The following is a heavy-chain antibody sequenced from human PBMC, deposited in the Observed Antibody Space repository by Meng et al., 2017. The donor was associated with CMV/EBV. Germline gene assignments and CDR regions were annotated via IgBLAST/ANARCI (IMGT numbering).Heavy chain of an antibody. J-gene: IGHJ6*02. V-gene: IGHV3-21*05. CDR3: ARGRDILTGYQGYQYGMDV. CDR1: GFTFSSYS. Sequence: GESLKISCAASGFTFSSYSMNWVRQAPGKGLEWVSYISSSSSYIYYADSVKGRFTISRDNAKNSLYLQMNSLRAEDTAVYYCARGRDILTGYQGYQYGMDVWGQGTTVTVSS. CDR2: ISSSSSYI. D-gene: IGHD3-9*01.